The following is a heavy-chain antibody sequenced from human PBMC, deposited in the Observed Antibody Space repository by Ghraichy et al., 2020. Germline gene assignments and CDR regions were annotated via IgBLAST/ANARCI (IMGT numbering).Heavy chain of an antibody. CDR2: IHDTGSP. CDR3: AKTLRFFGGFDP. Sequence: SETLSLTCTVSGGSIIGDWWRWIRQPPGKGLEWIGYIHDTGSPHYNPSIQSRVTLSLDTSKNQISLNLTSVTAADTAVYYCAKTLRFFGGFDPWGQGTLVTVSS. V-gene: IGHV4-59*01. J-gene: IGHJ5*02. D-gene: IGHD3-3*01. CDR1: GGSIIGDW.